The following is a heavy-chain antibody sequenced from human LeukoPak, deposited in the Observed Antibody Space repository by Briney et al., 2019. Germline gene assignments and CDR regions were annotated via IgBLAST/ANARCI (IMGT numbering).Heavy chain of an antibody. CDR1: GGSISSGSYY. Sequence: NPSETLSLTCTVSGGSISSGSYYWSWIRQPAGKGLEWIGRIYTSGSTNYNPSLKSRVTISVDTSKNQFSLKLTSVTAADMAVYFCARQFLVGSTFHAFDLWGQGTRVTVSS. V-gene: IGHV4-61*02. CDR3: ARQFLVGSTFHAFDL. D-gene: IGHD1-26*01. CDR2: IYTSGST. J-gene: IGHJ3*01.